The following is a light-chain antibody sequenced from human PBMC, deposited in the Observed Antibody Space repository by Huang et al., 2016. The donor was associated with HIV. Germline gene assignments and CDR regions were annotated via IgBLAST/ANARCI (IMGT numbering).Light chain of an antibody. CDR2: GAS. CDR3: QQYDNWPLT. Sequence: ERVMTQSPATLSVAPGERVTLSCRASHSVSSNLDWYQQKPGQAPRLLIHGASTRAPGIPARFSGSGSGTEFTLAISSLQSEDSGVYFCQQYDNWPLTFGQGTRLEMK. CDR1: HSVSSN. V-gene: IGKV3-15*01. J-gene: IGKJ5*01.